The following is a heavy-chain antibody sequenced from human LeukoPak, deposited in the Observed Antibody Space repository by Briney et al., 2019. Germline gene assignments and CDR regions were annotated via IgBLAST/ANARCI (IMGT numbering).Heavy chain of an antibody. V-gene: IGHV4-39*01. D-gene: IGHD4-17*01. J-gene: IGHJ4*02. CDR1: GGSISSSSYY. Sequence: SETLSLTCTVSGGSISSSSYYWGWIRQPPGKGLEWIGSIYYSGSTYYNPSLKSRVTIFVDTSKNQFSLKLSSVTAADTAVYYCARGYGDYGGYWGQGTLVTVSS. CDR2: IYYSGST. CDR3: ARGYGDYGGY.